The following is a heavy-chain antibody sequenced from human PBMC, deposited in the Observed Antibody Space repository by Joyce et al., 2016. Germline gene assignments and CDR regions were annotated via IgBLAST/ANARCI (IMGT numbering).Heavy chain of an antibody. D-gene: IGHD5-18*01. CDR2: IHYSETT. CDR3: ARHTYSCGLNWFDP. Sequence: QVQLQESGPGLVKPSETLSLTCTVSSGSINTNYWSWIRQSPGKGLEWVGYIHYSETTRNTPSLKSRVTMSVEASKNQFSRKLTSVTAADTAVYYCARHTYSCGLNWFDPWGQGTLVTVSS. CDR1: SGSINTNY. J-gene: IGHJ5*02. V-gene: IGHV4-59*08.